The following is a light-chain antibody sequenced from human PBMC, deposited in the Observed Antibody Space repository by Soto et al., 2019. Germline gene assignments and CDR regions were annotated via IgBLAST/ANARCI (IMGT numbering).Light chain of an antibody. CDR2: QVS. V-gene: IGKV2-30*01. CDR1: QSLVYSNGNAY. J-gene: IGKJ1*01. Sequence: DAVLTQSPLSLPVTLGQPAAISCRSSQSLVYSNGNAYLIWFQQRPGQSPRRLIYQVSTRDAGVPDRFSGSGSGTYFTLTISRAAAEDVGLYYCMQGTHWPWTFGQGTKVEIK. CDR3: MQGTHWPWT.